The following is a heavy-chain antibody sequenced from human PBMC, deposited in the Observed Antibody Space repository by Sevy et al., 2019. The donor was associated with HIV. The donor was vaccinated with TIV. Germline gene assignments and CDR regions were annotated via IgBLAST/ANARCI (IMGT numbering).Heavy chain of an antibody. CDR3: ASPLPFYYGSASEEFDY. D-gene: IGHD3-10*01. Sequence: GGSLRLSCAASGLTFSTYSMNWVRQAPGKGLEWVSYISSSSSTIYYADSVKGRFTISRDNAKNSLYLQMNSLRAEDTAVYYCASPLPFYYGSASEEFDYWGRGTLVTVSS. CDR1: GLTFSTYS. V-gene: IGHV3-48*01. J-gene: IGHJ4*02. CDR2: ISSSSSTI.